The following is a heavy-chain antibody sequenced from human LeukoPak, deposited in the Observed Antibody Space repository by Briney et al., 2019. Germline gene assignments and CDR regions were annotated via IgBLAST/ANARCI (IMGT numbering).Heavy chain of an antibody. CDR1: GFTFSNYA. D-gene: IGHD3-9*01. CDR2: ITGSGGNT. V-gene: IGHV3-23*01. Sequence: GGSLRLSCAASGFTFSNYAMSWVRQAPGKGLEWVSAITGSGGNTYYADSVKGRFTISRDNSKNTVFLQMNSLRAEDTAVYYCAKWGDYDVLTGYYVSDYWGQGTLVTASS. CDR3: AKWGDYDVLTGYYVSDY. J-gene: IGHJ4*02.